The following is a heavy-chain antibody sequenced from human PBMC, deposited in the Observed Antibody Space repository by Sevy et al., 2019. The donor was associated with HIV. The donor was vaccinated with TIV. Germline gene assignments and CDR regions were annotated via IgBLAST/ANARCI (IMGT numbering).Heavy chain of an antibody. CDR2: IYYSGST. D-gene: IGHD6-6*01. V-gene: IGHV4-39*01. CDR3: ARHFEEDSSSSDYFDY. CDR1: GGSISSSSYY. J-gene: IGHJ4*02. Sequence: SETLSLTCTVSGGSISSSSYYWGWIRQPPGKGLEWIGSIYYSGSTYYNPSLKSRVTISVDTSKNQFSLKLSSVTAADTPVYYCARHFEEDSSSSDYFDYWGQGTLVTVSS.